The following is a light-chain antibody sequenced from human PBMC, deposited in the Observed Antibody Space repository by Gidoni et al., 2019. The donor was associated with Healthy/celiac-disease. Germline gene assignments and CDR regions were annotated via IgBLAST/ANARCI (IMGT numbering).Light chain of an antibody. V-gene: IGLV8-61*01. CDR3: VLYMGSGIWV. Sequence: TVVTPEPSFSVSPGGTVTLTCGLSSGSVSTSYYHSWYQQTPGQAPRTLIYCTNTRSSGVPGRFSGSILGNKAALTITGAQADDESDYYCVLYMGSGIWVFGGGTKLTVL. J-gene: IGLJ3*02. CDR1: SGSVSTSYY. CDR2: CTN.